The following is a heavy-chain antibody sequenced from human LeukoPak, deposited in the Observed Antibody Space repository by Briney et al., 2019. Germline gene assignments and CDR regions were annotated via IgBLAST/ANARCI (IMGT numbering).Heavy chain of an antibody. CDR3: ARGYVEMATIALG. CDR1: VFPFSRYS. J-gene: IGHJ4*02. CDR2: ITSSGDTI. V-gene: IGHV3-48*04. Sequence: PGGSLRLSCTTSVFPFSRYSMNWVRQAPGKGLEWVSYITSSGDTIYYADSVKGRFTISRDNAKNSLYLQMNSLRAEDTAVYYCARGYVEMATIALGWGQGTLVTVSS. D-gene: IGHD5-24*01.